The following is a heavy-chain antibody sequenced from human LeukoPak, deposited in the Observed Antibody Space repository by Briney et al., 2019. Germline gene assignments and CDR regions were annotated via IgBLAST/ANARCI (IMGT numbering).Heavy chain of an antibody. Sequence: ASVKVSCKASGYPFTNKYIHWVRQAPGQGLEWMGWINPNTGGTNYAQKFQGSVTMSRDTSITTAYLELNRPTSDDTAVYYCARDRDYSSSSSDYWGQGTLVAVSS. CDR3: ARDRDYSSSSSDY. D-gene: IGHD6-6*01. CDR1: GYPFTNKY. CDR2: INPNTGGT. V-gene: IGHV1-2*02. J-gene: IGHJ4*02.